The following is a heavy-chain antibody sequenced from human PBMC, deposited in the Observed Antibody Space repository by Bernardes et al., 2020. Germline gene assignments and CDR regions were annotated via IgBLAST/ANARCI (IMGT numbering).Heavy chain of an antibody. Sequence: SETLSLTCIVSGGSIDSGNYYWSWFRQPAGKGREGIGRIYRSAMANYSPSLESRVTLSADTSKNQFSLKLTSVTTADTAVYFCARIDADGYFKPDSWSQGALVTVS. V-gene: IGHV4-61*02. J-gene: IGHJ4*02. CDR3: ARIDADGYFKPDS. CDR1: GGSIDSGNYY. D-gene: IGHD1-1*01. CDR2: IYRSAMA.